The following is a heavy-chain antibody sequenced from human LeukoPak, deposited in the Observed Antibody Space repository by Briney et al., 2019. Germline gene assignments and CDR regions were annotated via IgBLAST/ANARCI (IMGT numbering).Heavy chain of an antibody. J-gene: IGHJ4*02. CDR3: AGRGYSYGFYYFDY. Sequence: SETLSLTCTVSGGSISSSTYYWGWLRQPPGKGLEWIGSIYYSGSTYYNPSLKSRVTTSVDTSKNQFSLKLSSVTAADTAVYYCAGRGYSYGFYYFDYWGQGTLVTVSS. CDR1: GGSISSSTYY. CDR2: IYYSGST. D-gene: IGHD5-18*01. V-gene: IGHV4-39*01.